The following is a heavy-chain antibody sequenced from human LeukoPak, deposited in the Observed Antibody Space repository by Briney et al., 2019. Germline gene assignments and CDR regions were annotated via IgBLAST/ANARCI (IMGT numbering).Heavy chain of an antibody. J-gene: IGHJ5*02. D-gene: IGHD1-1*01. CDR3: ARDEFTIGTTPNWFDP. CDR1: GYTFTSYA. Sequence: ASVKVSCKASGYTFTSYAMNWVRQAPGQGLEWMGIINPSGGSTSYAQKFQGRVTMTRDTSTSTVYMELSSLRSEDTAVYYCARDEFTIGTTPNWFDPWGQGTLVTVSS. V-gene: IGHV1-46*01. CDR2: INPSGGST.